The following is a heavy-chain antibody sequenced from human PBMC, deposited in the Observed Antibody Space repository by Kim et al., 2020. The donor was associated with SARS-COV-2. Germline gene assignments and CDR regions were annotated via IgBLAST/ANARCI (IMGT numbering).Heavy chain of an antibody. CDR3: ARVGKGYSSGWYGWFDP. V-gene: IGHV1-18*01. D-gene: IGHD6-19*01. CDR2: ISAYNGNT. J-gene: IGHJ5*02. CDR1: GYTFTSYG. Sequence: ASVKVSCKASGYTFTSYGISWVRQAPGQGLEWMGWISAYNGNTNYAQKLQGRVTMTTDTSTSTAYMELRSLRSDDTAVYYCARVGKGYSSGWYGWFDPWGQGTLVTVSS.